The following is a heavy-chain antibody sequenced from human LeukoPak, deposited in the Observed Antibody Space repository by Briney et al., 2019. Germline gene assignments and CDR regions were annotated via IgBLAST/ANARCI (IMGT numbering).Heavy chain of an antibody. CDR3: ARESSDTAIGY. CDR1: GGSISSGDYS. CDR2: INHSGST. Sequence: SSETLSLTCAVSGGSISSGDYSWSWIRQPPGKGLEWIGEINHSGSTNYNPSLKSRVTISVDTSKNQFSLKLSSVTAADTAVYYCARESSDTAIGYWGQGTLVTVSS. J-gene: IGHJ4*02. V-gene: IGHV4-34*01. D-gene: IGHD5-18*01.